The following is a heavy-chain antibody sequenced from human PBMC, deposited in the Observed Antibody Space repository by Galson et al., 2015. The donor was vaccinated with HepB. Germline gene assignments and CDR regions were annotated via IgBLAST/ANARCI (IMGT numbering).Heavy chain of an antibody. CDR2: ISSSSSYI. D-gene: IGHD3-22*01. CDR3: ARAGEYYDSSAHFSSDY. Sequence: SLRLSCAASGFTFSSYSMNWVRQAPGKGLEWVSSISSSSSYIYYADSVKGRFTISRDNAKNSLYLQMNSLRAEDTAVYYCARAGEYYDSSAHFSSDYWGQGTLVTVSS. CDR1: GFTFSSYS. J-gene: IGHJ4*02. V-gene: IGHV3-21*01.